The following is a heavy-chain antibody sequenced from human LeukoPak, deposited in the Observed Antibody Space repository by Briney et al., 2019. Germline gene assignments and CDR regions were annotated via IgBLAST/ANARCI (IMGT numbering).Heavy chain of an antibody. J-gene: IGHJ3*02. V-gene: IGHV4-59*01. CDR2: IYYSGST. CDR1: GGSISSYY. CDR3: ARARGVLDAFDI. D-gene: IGHD3-10*01. Sequence: SETLSLTCTVSGGSISSYYWSSIRQPPGKELEWIGYIYYSGSTNYNPSLKCRVTISVDTSKNQFSLKLSSVTAADTAVYYCARARGVLDAFDIWGQGTMVTVSS.